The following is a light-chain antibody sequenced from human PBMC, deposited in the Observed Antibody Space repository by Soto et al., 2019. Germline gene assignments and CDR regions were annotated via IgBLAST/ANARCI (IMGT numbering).Light chain of an antibody. J-gene: IGKJ3*01. CDR3: HQYGSSPFT. V-gene: IGKV3-20*01. CDR1: QSVSANY. Sequence: EVVLTQSPATLSLSPGERATLSCRANQSVSANYLAWYQQKPGQAPRLLIYGASSRATGIPDRFSGSGSGTDFTRTISRLEPEDFAVFYCHQYGSSPFTFGPGTKVDIK. CDR2: GAS.